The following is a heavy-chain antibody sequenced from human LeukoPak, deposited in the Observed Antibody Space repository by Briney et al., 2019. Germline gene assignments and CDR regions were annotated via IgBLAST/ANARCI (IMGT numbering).Heavy chain of an antibody. J-gene: IGHJ6*02. V-gene: IGHV3-21*01. Sequence: PGGSLRLSCAASGFTFSSYSMNWVRQAPGKGLEWVSSISSSSSYIYYADSVKGRFTISRDNAKNSLYLQMNSLRAEDTAVYYCAVLLTYYDFWSGYLSDVWGQGTTVTVSS. CDR3: AVLLTYYDFWSGYLSDV. CDR1: GFTFSSYS. D-gene: IGHD3-3*01. CDR2: ISSSSSYI.